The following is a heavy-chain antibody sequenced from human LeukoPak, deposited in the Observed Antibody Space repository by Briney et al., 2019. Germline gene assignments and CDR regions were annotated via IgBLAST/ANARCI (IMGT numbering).Heavy chain of an antibody. V-gene: IGHV5-51*01. CDR3: ARSGHLGYYYDSRY. J-gene: IGHJ4*02. CDR2: IYPGDSDT. D-gene: IGHD3-22*01. Sequence: GESLKISCKGSGYTFTTYWIGWVRQMPGKGLECLGVIYPGDSDTRYSPSFKDQVTISADKSISTAYLQWSSLRASDTAIYYCARSGHLGYYYDSRYWGQGTLVTVSS. CDR1: GYTFTTYW.